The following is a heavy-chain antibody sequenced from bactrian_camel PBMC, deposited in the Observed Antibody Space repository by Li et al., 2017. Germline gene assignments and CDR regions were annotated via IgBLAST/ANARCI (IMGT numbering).Heavy chain of an antibody. CDR2: IDRDGQI. CDR3: AEDRGMCLAFLKAAGYRY. J-gene: IGHJ4*01. V-gene: IGHV3S53*01. CDR1: QYIDRPTC. Sequence: VQLVESGGGSVQPGGSLRLSCRHSQYIDRPTCMAWFRQAPGTEREGVAAIDRDGQIVYADSVKGRFTISRDNAKETLYLQMNNLKPEDTATYVCAEDRGMCLAFLKAAGYRYWGQGTQVTVS. D-gene: IGHD1*01.